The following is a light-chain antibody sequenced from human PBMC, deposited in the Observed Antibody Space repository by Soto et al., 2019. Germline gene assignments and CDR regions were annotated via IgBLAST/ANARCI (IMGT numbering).Light chain of an antibody. Sequence: ESVSTQSPGTLSLSPGERATLSCRASQSVSSRYLAWYQQKPGQAPRLLIYGASSRATGIPDRFNGSGSGTDFPLTISRLEPEDFAVYYCQQYGSSRTFGQGTKVEI. J-gene: IGKJ1*01. CDR2: GAS. CDR1: QSVSSRY. V-gene: IGKV3-20*01. CDR3: QQYGSSRT.